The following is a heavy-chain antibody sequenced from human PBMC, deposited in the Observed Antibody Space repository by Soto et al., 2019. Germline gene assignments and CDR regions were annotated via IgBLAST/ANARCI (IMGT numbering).Heavy chain of an antibody. J-gene: IGHJ6*02. V-gene: IGHV3-33*01. Sequence: QVQLVESGGGVVQPGRSLRLSCAASGFTFSRYGMHWVRQAPGKGLEWVAVLWFDRSNEHYADSAKGRFTISRDNSKNTLYLQMNSLGAEDTAVYYCARVGGYGSGSSSYYGLDVWCRGTKVTVSS. CDR1: GFTFSRYG. CDR2: LWFDRSNE. CDR3: ARVGGYGSGSSSYYGLDV. D-gene: IGHD3-10*01.